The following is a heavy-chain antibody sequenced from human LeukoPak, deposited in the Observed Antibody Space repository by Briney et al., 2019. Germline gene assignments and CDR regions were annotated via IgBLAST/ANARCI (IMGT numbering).Heavy chain of an antibody. Sequence: SLSPSCAPSGFTPTSFATGWVRPAPGGGLGWVSAIISMGSSTYDADPVKRRFTISRDNSKNTLYLQMNSMRAEDTAVYYCAKDEARQWLAILAHDFDYWGQGTLVTVSS. D-gene: IGHD6-19*01. V-gene: IGHV3-23*01. CDR1: GFTPTSFA. CDR2: IISMGSST. CDR3: AKDEARQWLAILAHDFDY. J-gene: IGHJ4*02.